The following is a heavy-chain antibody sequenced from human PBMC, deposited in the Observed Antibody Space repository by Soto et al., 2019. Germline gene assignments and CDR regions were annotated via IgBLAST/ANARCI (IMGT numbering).Heavy chain of an antibody. D-gene: IGHD3-10*01. CDR1: GFTFTSYW. CDR2: VFPGDSDT. Sequence: GESLKISCKGSGFTFTSYWIAWVRQMPGKGPEWMGVVFPGDSDTRYSPSFQGQVIISADKSTSTAYLQWSSLKASDSAIYYCARQGEGFYQRQIDFWGQGTLVKVSS. CDR3: ARQGEGFYQRQIDF. J-gene: IGHJ4*02. V-gene: IGHV5-51*01.